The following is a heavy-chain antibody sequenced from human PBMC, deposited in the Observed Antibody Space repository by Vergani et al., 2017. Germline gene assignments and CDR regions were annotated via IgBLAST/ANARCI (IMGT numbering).Heavy chain of an antibody. CDR3: ARGRGSSTSCDSLPYFDY. Sequence: EVQLVESGGGVVRPGGSLRLSCAASGFTFDDYGMSWVRQAPGKGLEWVSGINWHGGSTGYADSVKGRFTISRDNAKNSLYLQMNSLRAEDTALYYCARGRGSSTSCDSLPYFDYWGQGTLVTVSS. CDR2: INWHGGST. CDR1: GFTFDDYG. D-gene: IGHD2-2*01. J-gene: IGHJ4*02. V-gene: IGHV3-20*04.